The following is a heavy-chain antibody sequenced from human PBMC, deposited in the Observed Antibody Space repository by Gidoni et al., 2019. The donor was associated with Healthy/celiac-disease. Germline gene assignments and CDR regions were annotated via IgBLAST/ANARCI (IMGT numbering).Heavy chain of an antibody. D-gene: IGHD3-10*01. Sequence: SSYGMHWVRQAPGKGLEWVAVIWYDGSNKYYADSVKGRFTISRDNSKNTLYLQMNSLRAEDTAVYYCARGVTMVRGVTHYFDYWGQGTLVTVSS. V-gene: IGHV3-33*01. CDR1: SSYG. CDR3: ARGVTMVRGVTHYFDY. J-gene: IGHJ4*02. CDR2: IWYDGSNK.